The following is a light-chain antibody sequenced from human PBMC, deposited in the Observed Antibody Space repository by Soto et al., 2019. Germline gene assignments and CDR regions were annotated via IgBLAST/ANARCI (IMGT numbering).Light chain of an antibody. V-gene: IGKV3-15*01. CDR3: QQYNNWPPT. J-gene: IGKJ1*01. CDR2: GAS. Sequence: EIVMTHSPATLSVSPGERATLSCRASQSLSSNLAWYQQKPGQAPRLLIYGASTRATGIPARFSGSGSGTEFTLTISSLQSEDFAVYYCQQYNNWPPTFGQGTKVDIK. CDR1: QSLSSN.